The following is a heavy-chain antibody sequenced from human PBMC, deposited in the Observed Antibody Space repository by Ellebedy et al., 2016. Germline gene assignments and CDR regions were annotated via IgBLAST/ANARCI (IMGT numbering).Heavy chain of an antibody. CDR3: AAGYYYGSGSHAGMDV. V-gene: IGHV1-58*01. J-gene: IGHJ6*02. CDR2: IAVRSGNT. D-gene: IGHD3-10*01. Sequence: SVKVSXXASGFTFINSAVQWVRQAHGQRLEWIGWIAVRSGNTNYAQQFQERVTITRDMSTDTAYMEVSSLRSEDTAVYYCAAGYYYGSGSHAGMDVWGQGTTVTVSS. CDR1: GFTFINSA.